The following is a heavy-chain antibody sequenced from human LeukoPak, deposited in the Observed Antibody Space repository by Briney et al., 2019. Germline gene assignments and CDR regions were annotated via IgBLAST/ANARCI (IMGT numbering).Heavy chain of an antibody. CDR1: GFTFSDYG. CDR2: IWYDGRTK. Sequence: GGSLRLSCAASGFTFSDYGMHWVRQAPGKGLEWVALIWYDGRTKFHADPVKGRFTISRDNSKNTLFLQMDSLRDEDTAVYYCSREWGRIAVAGGPGYWGQGTRVTVSS. J-gene: IGHJ4*02. D-gene: IGHD6-19*01. CDR3: SREWGRIAVAGGPGY. V-gene: IGHV3-33*01.